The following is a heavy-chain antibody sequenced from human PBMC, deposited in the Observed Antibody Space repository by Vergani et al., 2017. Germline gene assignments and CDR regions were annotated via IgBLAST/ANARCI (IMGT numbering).Heavy chain of an antibody. CDR3: VKVGDTGIAPVDY. V-gene: IGHV3-30*18. Sequence: QVQLVESGGGVVQPGRSLRLSCAASGFTVSSYGMHWVRQAPGKGLEWVAVISYDGSNKYYADSVKGRFTISRDNSKNTLYLQMNSLRAEDTAVYYCVKVGDTGIAPVDYWGQGTLVTVSS. CDR2: ISYDGSNK. D-gene: IGHD5-18*01. J-gene: IGHJ4*02. CDR1: GFTVSSYG.